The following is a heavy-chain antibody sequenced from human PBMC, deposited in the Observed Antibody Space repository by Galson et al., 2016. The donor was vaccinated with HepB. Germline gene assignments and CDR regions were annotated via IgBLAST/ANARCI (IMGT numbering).Heavy chain of an antibody. CDR2: ISGSGGTT. CDR3: VRDRRPVGITVTPYYSYYYGMDV. V-gene: IGHV3-23*01. D-gene: IGHD4-17*01. CDR1: GFMYKNYA. Sequence: SLRLSCAASGFMYKNYAMSWVRQAPGKGLEWISVISGSGGTTFYADSVKGRFSISRDNSQNTLDLQMSSLRAEDTAVYYCVRDRRPVGITVTPYYSYYYGMDVWGQGTTVTVSS. J-gene: IGHJ6*02.